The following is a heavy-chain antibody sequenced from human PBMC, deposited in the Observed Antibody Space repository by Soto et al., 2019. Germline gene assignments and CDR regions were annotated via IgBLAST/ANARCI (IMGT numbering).Heavy chain of an antibody. CDR1: GFTVSSNY. J-gene: IGHJ6*03. Sequence: GGSLRLSCAASGFTVSSNYMSWVRQAPGKGLEWVSVIYSGGSTYYADSVKGRFTISRHNSKNTLYLQMNSLRAEDTAVYYCARVISGYDFYYYYYMDVWGKGTTVTVSS. V-gene: IGHV3-53*04. CDR3: ARVISGYDFYYYYYMDV. CDR2: IYSGGST. D-gene: IGHD5-12*01.